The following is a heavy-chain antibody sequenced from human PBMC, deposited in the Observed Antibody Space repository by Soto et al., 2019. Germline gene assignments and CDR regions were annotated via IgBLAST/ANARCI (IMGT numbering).Heavy chain of an antibody. CDR2: IHPGDSDT. CDR3: ARRGYSYGHYYYYGMDV. V-gene: IGHV5-51*01. CDR1: GYSFTSYW. D-gene: IGHD5-18*01. J-gene: IGHJ6*02. Sequence: VESLKISCNGSGYSFTSYWIGWVRQMPWKGLEWMGIIHPGDSDTRYSPSFQGQVTISADKSISTAYLQWSSLKASDTAMYYCARRGYSYGHYYYYGMDVWGQGTTVTVSS.